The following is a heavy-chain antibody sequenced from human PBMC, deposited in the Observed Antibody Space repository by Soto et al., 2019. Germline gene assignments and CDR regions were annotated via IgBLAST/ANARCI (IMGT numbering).Heavy chain of an antibody. CDR2: ISGSAGTI. V-gene: IGHV3-23*01. D-gene: IGHD2-2*01. Sequence: EVQLLESGGGLVQPGESLRLSCAASGFSFSNYAMSWVRQAPGKGLEWVAGISGSAGTIYYADSMKGRFTISRDNSKNTLYLQMNRLGAEDTGLSDCANWGTSGGDFWCQGTMVSFSS. J-gene: IGHJ4*02. CDR3: ANWGTSGGDF. CDR1: GFSFSNYA.